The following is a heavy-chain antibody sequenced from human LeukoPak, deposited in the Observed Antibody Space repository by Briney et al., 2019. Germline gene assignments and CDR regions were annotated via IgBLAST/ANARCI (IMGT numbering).Heavy chain of an antibody. CDR2: IYYSGST. J-gene: IGHJ5*02. CDR3: ARGYSSGWPRGPWFDP. Sequence: SETLSLTCTVSGGSISSYYWSWIRQPPGKGLEWIGYIYYSGSTNYNPSLKSRVTISVDTSKNQLSLKLSSVTAADTAVYYCARGYSSGWPRGPWFDPWGQGTLVTVSS. V-gene: IGHV4-59*01. CDR1: GGSISSYY. D-gene: IGHD6-19*01.